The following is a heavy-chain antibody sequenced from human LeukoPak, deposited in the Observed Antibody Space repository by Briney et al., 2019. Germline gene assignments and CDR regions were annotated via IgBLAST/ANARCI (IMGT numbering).Heavy chain of an antibody. V-gene: IGHV3-20*04. D-gene: IGHD2/OR15-2a*01. CDR1: GYKLEDYD. CDR3: VRDPFCRSTTRCSVEDWFDP. J-gene: IGHJ5*02. CDR2: VTSHGDKT. Sequence: GGALRLPCVASGYKLEDYDKSGGSPGPGKEVEVGVGVTSHGDKTGYVDSVTGRLAISRDNTKNYIFLQIDSLRTGDTALYYCVRDPFCRSTTRCSVEDWFDPWGQGTLVTVSS.